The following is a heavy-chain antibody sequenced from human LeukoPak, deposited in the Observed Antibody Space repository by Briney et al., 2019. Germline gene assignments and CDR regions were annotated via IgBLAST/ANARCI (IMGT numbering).Heavy chain of an antibody. CDR2: IYTSGST. CDR1: GGSISSYY. V-gene: IGHV4-4*09. J-gene: IGHJ6*03. Sequence: PSETLSLTCTVSGGSISSYYWSWIRQPPGKGLEWIGYIYTSGSTNYSPSLNSRVTISVDTSKIQFSLKLSSVTAADTAVYYCAIGASVPYYYYYYMDVWGKGTTVTVSS. D-gene: IGHD1-26*01. CDR3: AIGASVPYYYYYYMDV.